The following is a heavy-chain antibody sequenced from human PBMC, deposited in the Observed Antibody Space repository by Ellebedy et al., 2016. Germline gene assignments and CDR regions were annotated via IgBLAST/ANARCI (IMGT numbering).Heavy chain of an antibody. Sequence: SVKVSXXASGYTFSNYAITWVRQAPGQGLEWMGGNVPMSGSAGYAQNFQGRVTITADESTTTVYMEVTNLRSDDTAVYYCAREDGGSYSFDFWGQGTLVTVSS. J-gene: IGHJ4*02. V-gene: IGHV1-69*13. CDR1: GYTFSNYA. D-gene: IGHD1-26*01. CDR2: NVPMSGSA. CDR3: AREDGGSYSFDF.